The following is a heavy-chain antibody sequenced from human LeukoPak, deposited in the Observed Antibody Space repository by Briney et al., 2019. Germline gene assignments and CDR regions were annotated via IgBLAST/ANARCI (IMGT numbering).Heavy chain of an antibody. D-gene: IGHD5-12*01. J-gene: IGHJ4*02. Sequence: GGSLRLSCAASGFTFDDYGMSWVRQAPGKGLEWVSSISNGGGYIYYEDSVKGRFTISRDNAKNSLYLQMNSLRAEDTAVYYCARAGLYSGSGLDYWGQGTLVTVSS. CDR1: GFTFDDYG. CDR3: ARAGLYSGSGLDY. CDR2: ISNGGGYI. V-gene: IGHV3-21*01.